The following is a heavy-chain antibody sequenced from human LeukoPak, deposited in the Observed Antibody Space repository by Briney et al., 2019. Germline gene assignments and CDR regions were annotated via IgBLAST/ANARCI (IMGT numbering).Heavy chain of an antibody. Sequence: SVKVSCKASGGTFSSYAISWVRQAPGQGLEWIGGIIPIFGTANYAQKFQGRVTITADESTSTAYMELSSLRSEDTAVYYCAISLHYYDSSGTLHYWGQGTLVTVSS. CDR1: GGTFSSYA. CDR3: AISLHYYDSSGTLHY. J-gene: IGHJ4*01. CDR2: IIPIFGTA. D-gene: IGHD3-22*01. V-gene: IGHV1-69*13.